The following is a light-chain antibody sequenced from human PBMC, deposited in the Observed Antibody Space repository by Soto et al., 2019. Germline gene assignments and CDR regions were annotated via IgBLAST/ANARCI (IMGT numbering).Light chain of an antibody. Sequence: EIVMTQSPATRSGSPLGRATRSGRASQSISDTLAWYQQKPGQAPRLLIHGASTRAPGFPARFSGSGSGTDFTLTISSLQSQDFAVYYCQQYDNWPWTFGQGTKVDI. CDR2: GAS. J-gene: IGKJ1*01. CDR3: QQYDNWPWT. CDR1: QSISDT. V-gene: IGKV3-15*01.